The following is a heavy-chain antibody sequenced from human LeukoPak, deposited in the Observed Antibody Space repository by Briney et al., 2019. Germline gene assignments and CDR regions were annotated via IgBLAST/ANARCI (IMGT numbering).Heavy chain of an antibody. V-gene: IGHV1-8*01. Sequence: ASVKLSCKASGYTFTNYDMNWVRQAPGQGLEWIGCMNPKSGNTGYAQKFQGRVTMTRNTSKNTAYMELSSLRSEDTAVYYCARARRITIFGVVTNAYYFDYWGQGTLVTVSS. CDR2: MNPKSGNT. D-gene: IGHD3-3*01. CDR3: ARARRITIFGVVTNAYYFDY. CDR1: GYTFTNYD. J-gene: IGHJ4*02.